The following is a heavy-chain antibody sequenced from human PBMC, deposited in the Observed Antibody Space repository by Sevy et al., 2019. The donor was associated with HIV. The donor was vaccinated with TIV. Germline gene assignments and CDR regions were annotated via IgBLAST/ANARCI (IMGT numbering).Heavy chain of an antibody. CDR1: GYTFTGYY. Sequence: ASVKVSCKASGYTFTGYYMHWVRQAPGQGLEWMGRINPNSGGTNYAQKFQGRVTMTRDTSISTAYMELSRLRSDDTAVYYCARWGDIVVVPAAPHDAFDIWGQGTMVTVSS. J-gene: IGHJ3*02. CDR3: ARWGDIVVVPAAPHDAFDI. V-gene: IGHV1-2*06. CDR2: INPNSGGT. D-gene: IGHD2-2*01.